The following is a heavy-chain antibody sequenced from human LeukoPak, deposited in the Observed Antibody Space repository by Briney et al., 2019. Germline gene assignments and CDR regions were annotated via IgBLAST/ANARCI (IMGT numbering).Heavy chain of an antibody. D-gene: IGHD5-12*01. CDR2: IIPIFGTA. CDR3: ARSVASLIDY. CDR1: GGTFSSYA. Sequence: ASVKVSCKASGGTFSSYAISWVRQAPGQGLEWMGGIIPIFGTANYAQKFQGRVTMTTDTSTSTAYMELRSLRSDDTAVYYCARSVASLIDYWGQGTLVTVSS. J-gene: IGHJ4*02. V-gene: IGHV1-69*05.